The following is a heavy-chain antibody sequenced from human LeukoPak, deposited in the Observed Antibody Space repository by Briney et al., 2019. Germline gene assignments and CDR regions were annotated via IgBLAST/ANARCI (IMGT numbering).Heavy chain of an antibody. CDR3: ARSVSPNYDLVCNY. CDR1: GYTFTGYY. V-gene: IGHV1-2*06. D-gene: IGHD3-3*01. CDR2: INPNSGGT. Sequence: ASVKVSCKASGYTFTGYYMHWVRQAPGQGLECMGRINPNSGGTNYAQKFQGRVTMTRDTSISTAYMELSRLRSDDTAVYYCARSVSPNYDLVCNYWGQGTLVTVSS. J-gene: IGHJ4*02.